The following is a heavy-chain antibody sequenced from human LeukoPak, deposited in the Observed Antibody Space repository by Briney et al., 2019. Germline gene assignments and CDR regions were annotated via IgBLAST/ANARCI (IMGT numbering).Heavy chain of an antibody. D-gene: IGHD3-10*01. Sequence: SQTLSLTCAISGDSVSSNSAAWNWIRQSPSRGLEWLGRTYYRSKWYNDYAVSVKSRITINPDTSKNQFSLQLNSVTPEDTAVYFCARGYYGSGTFSSRHNDYWGHGTLVTVSS. CDR3: ARGYYGSGTFSSRHNDY. V-gene: IGHV6-1*01. CDR1: GDSVSSNSAA. J-gene: IGHJ4*01. CDR2: TYYRSKWYN.